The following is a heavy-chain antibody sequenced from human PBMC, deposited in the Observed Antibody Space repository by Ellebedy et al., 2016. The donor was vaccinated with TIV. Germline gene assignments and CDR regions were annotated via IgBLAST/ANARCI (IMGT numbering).Heavy chain of an antibody. D-gene: IGHD2-15*01. V-gene: IGHV3-48*01. CDR1: GFTFSSYS. Sequence: GESLKISXAASGFTFSSYSMNWVRQAPGKGLEWVSYISSSSSTIYYADSVKGRFTISRDNSKNTLYLQMNSLRAEDTAVYYCARQSGSGDFDYWGQGTLVTVSS. CDR2: ISSSSSTI. J-gene: IGHJ4*02. CDR3: ARQSGSGDFDY.